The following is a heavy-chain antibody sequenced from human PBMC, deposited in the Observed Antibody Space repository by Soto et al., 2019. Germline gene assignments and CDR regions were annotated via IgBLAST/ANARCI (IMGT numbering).Heavy chain of an antibody. CDR3: ARAETSGIHYFDY. CDR2: VYYSGST. Sequence: SETLSHSCTFNGESVISYDWSWMRPPPGKGLECMGYVYYSGSTNYNPSLKSRVTISVDTSKNQISLRLKSVTAADTAVYYCARAETSGIHYFDYWGQGRLVTVSS. CDR1: GESVISYD. J-gene: IGHJ4*02. V-gene: IGHV4-59*02. D-gene: IGHD6-13*01.